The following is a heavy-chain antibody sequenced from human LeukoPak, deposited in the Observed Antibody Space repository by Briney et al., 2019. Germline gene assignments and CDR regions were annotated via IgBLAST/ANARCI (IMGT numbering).Heavy chain of an antibody. Sequence: GGSLRLSCAASGFTLSSYSMNWVRQAPGKGLEWVSSISSSSSHIYYADSVRGRFTISRDNAKNSLYLQMNTLRAEDTAVYYCATDCSSSSCCSWGSSYYYMDVWGKGTTVTVSS. J-gene: IGHJ6*03. CDR2: ISSSSSHI. CDR1: GFTLSSYS. V-gene: IGHV3-21*01. CDR3: ATDCSSSSCCSWGSSYYYMDV. D-gene: IGHD2-2*01.